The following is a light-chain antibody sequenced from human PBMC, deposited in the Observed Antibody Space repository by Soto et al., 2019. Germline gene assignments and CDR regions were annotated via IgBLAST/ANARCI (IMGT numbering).Light chain of an antibody. V-gene: IGLV2-8*01. J-gene: IGLJ2*01. CDR1: SGDVGGYNF. CDR3: SSYAGSSIPVA. CDR2: DVT. Sequence: QSALTQPPSASGSPGQSVTISCTGASGDVGGYNFVSWYQHHPGKAPRLMIYDVTQRPSGVPDRFSGSKSGNTASLTVSGLQVDDEAYYYCSSYAGSSIPVAFGGVTQLTVL.